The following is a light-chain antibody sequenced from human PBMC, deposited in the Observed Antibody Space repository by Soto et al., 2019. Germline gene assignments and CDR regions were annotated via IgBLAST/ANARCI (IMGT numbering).Light chain of an antibody. Sequence: DIQMTQSPSTLSASVGDRVTITCRASQSISSWLAWYQPKPGTAPRLLIYDASNLQRRVPSRFSGSGSGTEFTLTITSLQPEDFATYYCQQYNDYSGMFGQGTKVDI. V-gene: IGKV1-5*01. CDR2: DAS. CDR3: QQYNDYSGM. J-gene: IGKJ1*01. CDR1: QSISSW.